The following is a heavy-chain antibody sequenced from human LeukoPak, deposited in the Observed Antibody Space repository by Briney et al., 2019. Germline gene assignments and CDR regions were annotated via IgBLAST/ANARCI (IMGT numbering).Heavy chain of an antibody. V-gene: IGHV4-39*01. CDR1: GGSISSSSYY. CDR3: ARPATPGVFYYYTDV. D-gene: IGHD6-13*01. J-gene: IGHJ6*03. CDR2: IYYSGST. Sequence: PSETLSLTCTVSGGSISSSSYYWGWIRQPPGKGLEWIGSIYYSGSTYYNPSLKSRVTISVDTSKNQFSLKLSSVTAADTAVYYCARPATPGVFYYYTDVWGKGTTVTVSS.